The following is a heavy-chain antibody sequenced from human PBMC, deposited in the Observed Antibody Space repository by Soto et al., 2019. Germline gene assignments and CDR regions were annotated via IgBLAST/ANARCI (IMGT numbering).Heavy chain of an antibody. Sequence: SQTLSLPCAVSGNSVSGGYSWGWDRQAPGKALEWIGSIIHSGTSSYNPSLKSRFTMSFDFSTNQFSLSLTSVTAADTAVYPCVRDQRLQFCTDGVCSFPYWGPGTQVTVSS. CDR3: VRDQRLQFCTDGVCSFPY. CDR1: GNSVSGGYS. D-gene: IGHD2-8*01. CDR2: IIHSGTS. V-gene: IGHV4-38-2*02. J-gene: IGHJ1*01.